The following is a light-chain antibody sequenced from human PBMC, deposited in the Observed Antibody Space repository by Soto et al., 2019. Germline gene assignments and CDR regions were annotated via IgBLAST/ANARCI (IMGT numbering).Light chain of an antibody. CDR3: QHLSNGPLIT. CDR1: QSVSSY. CDR2: DAS. V-gene: IGKV3-11*01. Sequence: EIMFTQSPTAQSLTPRERATLSCMASQSVSSYLAWYQQKPGQAPRLLIYDASNRATGIPARFSGSGSGTDFTLTISSLEPEDFAVYYCQHLSNGPLITFGHGTRLEIK. J-gene: IGKJ5*01.